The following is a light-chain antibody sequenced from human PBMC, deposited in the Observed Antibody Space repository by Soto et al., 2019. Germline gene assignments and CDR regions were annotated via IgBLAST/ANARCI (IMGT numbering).Light chain of an antibody. CDR1: QSFSSY. V-gene: IGKV3-11*01. CDR3: QQRSNWPPVIT. J-gene: IGKJ5*01. CDR2: DAS. Sequence: EIVLTQSPATLSLSPGERATLSCRASQSFSSYLAWYQQKPGQAPRLLIYDASKRATGIPARFSGRGSGTDFTLPISSLEPEDFAVSSCQQRSNWPPVITFGQGTRLEIK.